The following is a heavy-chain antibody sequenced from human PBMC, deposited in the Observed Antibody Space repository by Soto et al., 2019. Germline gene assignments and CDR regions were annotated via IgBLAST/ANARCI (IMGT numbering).Heavy chain of an antibody. CDR2: ISGDGTRT. CDR1: GFNFYNYA. D-gene: IGHD3-3*01. V-gene: IGHV3-23*01. Sequence: PGGSLRLSCAASGFNFYNYAMTCVRQAPGKGLEWVSGISGDGTRTYYGDSVKGRFTISRDNSKNTVFLQMNSLRAEDTALYYCVKDLRPNRGWFGPWGQGARVTVSS. J-gene: IGHJ5*02. CDR3: VKDLRPNRGWFGP.